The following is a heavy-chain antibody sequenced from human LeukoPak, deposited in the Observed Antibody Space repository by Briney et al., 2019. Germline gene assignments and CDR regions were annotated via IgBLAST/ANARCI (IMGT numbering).Heavy chain of an antibody. Sequence: SETLSLTCTVSGGSISGSYWSWLRQPPGKGLEWIAYMYNSGSTNYNPSLKSRVTISIDTSKNQFSLTLSSLTAADTAIYYCARGIESYGDYGYWGQGTLVTVSS. D-gene: IGHD4-17*01. J-gene: IGHJ4*02. V-gene: IGHV4-59*01. CDR2: MYNSGST. CDR3: ARGIESYGDYGY. CDR1: GGSISGSY.